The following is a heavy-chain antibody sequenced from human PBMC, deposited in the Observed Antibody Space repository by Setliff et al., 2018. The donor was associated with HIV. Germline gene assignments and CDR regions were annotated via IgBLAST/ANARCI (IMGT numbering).Heavy chain of an antibody. J-gene: IGHJ2*01. CDR3: ARVGAFIWGTNRYKRLGYFDL. D-gene: IGHD3-16*02. CDR2: VYYTGTT. CDR1: GASMSGHY. V-gene: IGHV4-59*11. Sequence: SETLSLTCTVPGASMSGHYWSWLRQPPGKTLEWIGYVYYTGTTNYNPSLKSRVTISIDTSKNQFSLKLNSVTATDTAVYYCARVGAFIWGTNRYKRLGYFDLWGRGTLVTVSS.